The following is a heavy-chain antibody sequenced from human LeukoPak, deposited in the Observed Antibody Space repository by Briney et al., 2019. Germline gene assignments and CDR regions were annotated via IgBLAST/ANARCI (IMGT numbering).Heavy chain of an antibody. CDR3: ARAQSLTAPAGTFANS. D-gene: IGHD6-13*01. Sequence: ASVTVSCKASGYTFTDYFLHWVRRAPGQGFELMGWINPNSGITYYTQTFQDRVTVTRDTSISTAYMELSSLRSDDTAVYYCARAQSLTAPAGTFANSWGEGTLVTVSS. V-gene: IGHV1-2*02. CDR1: GYTFTDYF. J-gene: IGHJ4*02. CDR2: INPNSGIT.